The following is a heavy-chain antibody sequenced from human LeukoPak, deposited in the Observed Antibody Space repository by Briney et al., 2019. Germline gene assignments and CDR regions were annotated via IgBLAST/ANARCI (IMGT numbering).Heavy chain of an antibody. CDR1: GYTLTELS. CDR2: FDPEDGET. Sequence: ASVKVSCNVSGYTLTELSMHWVRQAPGKGLEWMGGFDPEDGETIYAQKFQGRVTMTEDTSTDTAYMELSSLRSEDTAVRYCAAESIAVAEYYYGMDVWGQGTTVTVSS. V-gene: IGHV1-24*01. J-gene: IGHJ6*02. D-gene: IGHD6-19*01. CDR3: AAESIAVAEYYYGMDV.